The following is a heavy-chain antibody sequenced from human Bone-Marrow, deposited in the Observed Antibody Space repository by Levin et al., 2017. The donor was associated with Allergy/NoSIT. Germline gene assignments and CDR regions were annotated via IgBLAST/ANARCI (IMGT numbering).Heavy chain of an antibody. CDR1: GFSFSVFW. CDR3: VSGGHMDV. CDR2: IRQDGSEK. V-gene: IGHV3-7*01. Sequence: GGSLRLSCAASGFSFSVFWMTWGRQAPGKGLEWVANIRQDGSEKNYVDSVKGRFTISRDNADNSLYLQMDSLRVEDTAVYYCVSGGHMDVWGPGTTVTVSS. J-gene: IGHJ6*02.